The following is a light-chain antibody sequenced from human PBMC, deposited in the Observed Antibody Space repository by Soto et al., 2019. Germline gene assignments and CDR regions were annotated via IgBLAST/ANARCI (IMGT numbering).Light chain of an antibody. V-gene: IGLV2-11*01. Sequence: QSALTQPRSVSGSPGQSVAISCTGTNSDVGGYNYVSWYQQHPGKAPKLIIYDVSKRPSGVPDRFSGSKSGNTASLTISGLQDEDEADYYCCSYAGSVYGFGTGTKVTVL. CDR2: DVS. J-gene: IGLJ1*01. CDR3: CSYAGSVYG. CDR1: NSDVGGYNY.